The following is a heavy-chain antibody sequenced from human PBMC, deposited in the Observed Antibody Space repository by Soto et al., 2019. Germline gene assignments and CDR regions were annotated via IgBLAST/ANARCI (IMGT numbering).Heavy chain of an antibody. Sequence: QVQLQESGPGLVKPSETLSLTCTVSGGSISSYYWSWIRQPAGKGLEWIGRIYTSGSTNYNPSLKSRVTMSVDTSTNQFALKLSSVTSADTDVYYWARFDYGDYYGRAGGMDVWGQGTTVTVSS. CDR1: GGSISSYY. J-gene: IGHJ6*02. CDR3: ARFDYGDYYGRAGGMDV. D-gene: IGHD4-17*01. V-gene: IGHV4-4*07. CDR2: IYTSGST.